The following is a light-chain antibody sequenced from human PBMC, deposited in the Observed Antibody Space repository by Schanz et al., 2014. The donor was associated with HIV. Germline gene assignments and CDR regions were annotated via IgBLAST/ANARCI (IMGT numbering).Light chain of an antibody. CDR2: DNG. J-gene: IGLJ2*01. Sequence: QSALTQPPSVSAAPGQKVTISCSGSTSNIGDNYVSWYQRFPGTAPKLLIYDNGRRASGIPDRFSASKSGTSASLAITGLQAEDEGDYYCQSFDRTVRGLLFGGGTKLTVL. V-gene: IGLV1-51*01. CDR1: TSNIGDNY. CDR3: QSFDRTVRGLL.